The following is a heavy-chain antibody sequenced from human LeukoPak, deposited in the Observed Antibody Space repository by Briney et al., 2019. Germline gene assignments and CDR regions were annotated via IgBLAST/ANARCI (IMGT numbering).Heavy chain of an antibody. V-gene: IGHV4-4*02. CDR2: INHSGST. J-gene: IGHJ2*01. CDR3: ARVGLTDWYFDL. D-gene: IGHD2-8*02. CDR1: GGSISSSNW. Sequence: PSGTLSLTCAVSGGSISSSNWWSWIRQPPGKGLEWIGEINHSGSTNYNPSLKSRVTISVDTSKNQFSLKLSSVTAADTAVYYCARVGLTDWYFDLWGRGTLVTVSS.